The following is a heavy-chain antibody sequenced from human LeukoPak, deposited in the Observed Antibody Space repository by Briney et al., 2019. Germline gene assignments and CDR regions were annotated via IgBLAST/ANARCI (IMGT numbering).Heavy chain of an antibody. V-gene: IGHV3-15*01. J-gene: IGHJ4*02. CDR2: IKSKTDGGTT. D-gene: IGHD4-17*01. Sequence: PGGSLRLSCAASGFTFTNAWMSWVRQAPGKGLEWVGRIKSKTDGGTTDYAAPVKGRFTISRDNSKNTLYLQMNSLRAEDTAVYYCARRAGEYSHLYDYWGQGTLVTVSS. CDR3: ARRAGEYSHLYDY. CDR1: GFTFTNAW.